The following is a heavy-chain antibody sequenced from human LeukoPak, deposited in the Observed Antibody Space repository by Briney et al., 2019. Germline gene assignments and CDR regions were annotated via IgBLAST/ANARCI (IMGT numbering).Heavy chain of an antibody. Sequence: GGSLRLSCAASGFTFSSYWMHWVRQAPGKGLVWVSHVNSGESDTDYADSVKGRFTISRDNAKHTLYLQMNHLRAEDTAVYYCARGGEYNYIGSGYWGQGALVTVSS. D-gene: IGHD5-18*01. CDR1: GFTFSSYW. V-gene: IGHV3-74*01. J-gene: IGHJ4*02. CDR2: VNSGESDT. CDR3: ARGGEYNYIGSGY.